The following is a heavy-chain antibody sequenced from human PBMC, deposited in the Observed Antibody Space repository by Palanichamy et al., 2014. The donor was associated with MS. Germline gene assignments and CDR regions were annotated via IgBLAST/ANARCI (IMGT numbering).Heavy chain of an antibody. Sequence: QVQLVQSGAEVKEPGASVRVSCKASGYTFSSYGISWARQAPGQGLEWMGWISTYNGNTKYAQKFQDRVTMTTDTSTTTAHMDLRSLRSDDSAVYLCARDIGPVPGDYYYGLDVWGQGTTVTVSS. J-gene: IGHJ6*02. D-gene: IGHD3-10*01. CDR1: GYTFSSYG. CDR3: ARDIGPVPGDYYYGLDV. V-gene: IGHV1-18*04. CDR2: ISTYNGNT.